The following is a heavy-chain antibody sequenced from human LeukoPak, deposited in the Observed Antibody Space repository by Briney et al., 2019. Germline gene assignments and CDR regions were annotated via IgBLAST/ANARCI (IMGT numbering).Heavy chain of an antibody. J-gene: IGHJ4*02. CDR3: ARGSVTPDAGY. CDR1: GSSISDYY. CDR2: LYYGGST. D-gene: IGHD4-17*01. V-gene: IGHV4-59*01. Sequence: SETLSLTCAVSGSSISDYYWSWVRQPPGKGLEWIGYLYYGGSTDYNPSLKRGGTLSVGTSKKQFYLKLPSVTAADPAVYSCARGSVTPDAGYWGQGTLVTVSS.